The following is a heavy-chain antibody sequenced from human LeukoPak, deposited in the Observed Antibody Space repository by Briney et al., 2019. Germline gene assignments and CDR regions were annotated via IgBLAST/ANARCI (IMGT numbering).Heavy chain of an antibody. J-gene: IGHJ6*02. Sequence: PSETLSLTCTVSGGSISSSSYYWGWIRQRPGKGLEWIGSIYSSGSTYYNPSLKSRVTISVDTSKNQFSLKLSSVTATDTAVYYCATQYDYYDMDVWGQRTTVTVSS. CDR3: ATQYDYYDMDV. CDR2: IYSSGST. CDR1: GGSISSSSYY. V-gene: IGHV4-39*01.